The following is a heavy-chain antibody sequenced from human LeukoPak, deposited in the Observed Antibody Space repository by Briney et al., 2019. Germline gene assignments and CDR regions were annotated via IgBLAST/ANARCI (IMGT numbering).Heavy chain of an antibody. D-gene: IGHD5-24*01. CDR2: INHSGST. Sequence: PSETLSLTCTVSGYSISSGYYWSWIRQPPGKGLEWIGEINHSGSTNYNPSLKSRVTISVDTSKNQFSLKLSSVTAADTAVYYCARLELWVDGYNGWFDPWGQGTLVTVSS. CDR1: GYSISSGYY. J-gene: IGHJ5*02. V-gene: IGHV4-38-2*02. CDR3: ARLELWVDGYNGWFDP.